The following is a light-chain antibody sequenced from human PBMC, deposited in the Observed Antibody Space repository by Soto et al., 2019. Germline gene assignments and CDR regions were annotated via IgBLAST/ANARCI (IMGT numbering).Light chain of an antibody. CDR2: EVS. V-gene: IGLV2-14*01. Sequence: QSDLTQPASVSGSPGQSITISCTGTSSDVGGYNYVSWYQQHPGKAPKLMIYEVSNRPSGVSNRFSGSKSGNTASLTISGLQAEDEADYYCSSYTSSSTLPYVFGTGTKLTVL. CDR1: SSDVGGYNY. J-gene: IGLJ1*01. CDR3: SSYTSSSTLPYV.